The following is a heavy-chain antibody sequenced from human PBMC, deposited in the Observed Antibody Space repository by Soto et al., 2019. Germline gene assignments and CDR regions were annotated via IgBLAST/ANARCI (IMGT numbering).Heavy chain of an antibody. CDR1: GYTFTSYG. V-gene: IGHV1-18*01. D-gene: IGHD6-13*01. CDR2: ISAYNGNT. Sequence: VKVSCKASGYTFTSYGISWVRQAPGQGLEWMGWISAYNGNTNYAQKLQGRVTMTTDTSTSTAYMELRSLRSDDTAVYYCASSVVIAAAGDYYGMDVWGQGTTVTVSS. CDR3: ASSVVIAAAGDYYGMDV. J-gene: IGHJ6*02.